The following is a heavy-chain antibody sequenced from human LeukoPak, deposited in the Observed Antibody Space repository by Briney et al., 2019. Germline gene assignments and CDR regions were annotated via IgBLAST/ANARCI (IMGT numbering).Heavy chain of an antibody. D-gene: IGHD6-13*01. CDR1: GGSLSGYY. CDR2: INHVGGT. CDR3: VRGPPSIAAGGTVRYYYYGLDV. Sequence: SETLSLTCAAYGGSLSGYYWTWIRQSPEMGLEWIGEINHVGGTNYNPSLKSRVTILVDTSKNQFSLKLSSVTAADTAVYYCVRGPPSIAAGGTVRYYYYGLDVWGPGTTVTVSS. J-gene: IGHJ6*02. V-gene: IGHV4-34*01.